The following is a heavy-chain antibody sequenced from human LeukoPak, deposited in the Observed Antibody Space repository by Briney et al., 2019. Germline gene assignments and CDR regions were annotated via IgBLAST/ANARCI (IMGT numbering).Heavy chain of an antibody. D-gene: IGHD6-19*01. J-gene: IGHJ1*01. CDR2: ISLYNPKT. V-gene: IGHV1-18*01. CDR3: ARLGVAGDPSSAEYFQH. CDR1: GYTFTSYA. Sequence: ASVKVSCKASGYTFTSYAITWVRQAPGQGLDWMGWISLYNPKTNYAQKFQGRVTMTTDTSATTAYIELTSLTSDDTAVYYCARLGVAGDPSSAEYFQHWGQGTLLTVSS.